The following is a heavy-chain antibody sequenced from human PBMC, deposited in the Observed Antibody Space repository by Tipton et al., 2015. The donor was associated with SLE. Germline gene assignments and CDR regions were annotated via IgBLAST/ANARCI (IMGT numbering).Heavy chain of an antibody. CDR2: IYHSGST. CDR1: GGSISSSY. CDR3: ARGGLSFFDY. Sequence: TLSLTCSVSGGSISSSYWSWIRQPPGKGLEWIGYIYHSGSTNFNPSLKSRVTASVDTSKNQFSLKLNSVTAADTAVYYCARGGLSFFDYWGQGTLVTVSS. D-gene: IGHD3-16*01. V-gene: IGHV4-59*01. J-gene: IGHJ4*02.